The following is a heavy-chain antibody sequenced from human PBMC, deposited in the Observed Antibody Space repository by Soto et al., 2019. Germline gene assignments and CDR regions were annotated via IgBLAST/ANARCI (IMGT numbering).Heavy chain of an antibody. Sequence: ASVKVSCKASGYTFTIYDINWVRQATGQGLEWMGWMNPNSGNTGYAQKFQGRVTMTRNTSISTAYMELSSLRSEDTAVYYCARGVLDSSGWYGETSAFDIWGQGTMVTVSS. D-gene: IGHD6-19*01. V-gene: IGHV1-8*01. J-gene: IGHJ3*02. CDR2: MNPNSGNT. CDR1: GYTFTIYD. CDR3: ARGVLDSSGWYGETSAFDI.